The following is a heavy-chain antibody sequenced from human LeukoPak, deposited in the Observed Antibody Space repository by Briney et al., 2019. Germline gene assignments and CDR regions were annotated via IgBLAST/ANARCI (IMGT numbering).Heavy chain of an antibody. V-gene: IGHV3-53*01. CDR3: ARDGADYYYGMDV. J-gene: IGHJ6*02. Sequence: TGGSLRLSCAASGFTVSSNYMSWVRKAPGKGLEWVSVIYSGGSTYYANSVKGRFTISRDNSKNTLYLQMNSLRAEDTAVYYCARDGADYYYGMDVWGQGTTVTVSS. D-gene: IGHD3-16*01. CDR1: GFTVSSNY. CDR2: IYSGGST.